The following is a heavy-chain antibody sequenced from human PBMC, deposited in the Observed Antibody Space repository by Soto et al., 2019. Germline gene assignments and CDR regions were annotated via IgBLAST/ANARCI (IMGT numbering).Heavy chain of an antibody. V-gene: IGHV1-69*06. D-gene: IGHD3-22*01. CDR1: GGTFSSYA. Sequence: SVKVSCKASGGTFSSYAISWVRQAPGQGLEWMGGIIPIFGTANYAQKFQGRVTITADKSTSTAYMELSSLRSEDTAVYYCASGSDGSGYGPEYFQHWGQGTLVTVSS. J-gene: IGHJ1*01. CDR3: ASGSDGSGYGPEYFQH. CDR2: IIPIFGTA.